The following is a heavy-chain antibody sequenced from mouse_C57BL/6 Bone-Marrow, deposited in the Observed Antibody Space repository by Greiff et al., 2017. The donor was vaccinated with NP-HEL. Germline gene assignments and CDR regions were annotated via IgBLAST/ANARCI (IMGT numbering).Heavy chain of an antibody. J-gene: IGHJ4*01. Sequence: EVQGVESEGGLVQPGSSMKLSCTASGFTFSDYYMAWVRQVPEKGLEWVANINYDGSSTYYLDSLKSRFIISRDNAKNILYLQMSSLKSEDTATYYCARVFITTVVATDYAMDYWGKGTSVTVSS. CDR1: GFTFSDYY. CDR2: INYDGSST. V-gene: IGHV5-16*01. D-gene: IGHD1-1*01. CDR3: ARVFITTVVATDYAMDY.